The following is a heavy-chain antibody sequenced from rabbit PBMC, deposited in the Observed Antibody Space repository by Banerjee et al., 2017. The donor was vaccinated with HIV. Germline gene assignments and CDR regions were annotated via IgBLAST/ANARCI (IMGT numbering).Heavy chain of an antibody. V-gene: IGHV1S45*01. CDR1: GFSFSSGYF. CDR3: VRISWYASSSGYQYYFNL. CDR2: IDPVFGST. J-gene: IGHJ4*01. Sequence: QEQLVESGGGLVQPEGSLTLTCTASGFSFSSGYFMCWVRQPPGKGLEWIGYIDPVFGSTYYASWVNGRFTISSHNAQNTLYLQLNSLTAADTATYFCVRISWYASSSGYQYYFNLWGPGTLVTVS. D-gene: IGHD1-1*01.